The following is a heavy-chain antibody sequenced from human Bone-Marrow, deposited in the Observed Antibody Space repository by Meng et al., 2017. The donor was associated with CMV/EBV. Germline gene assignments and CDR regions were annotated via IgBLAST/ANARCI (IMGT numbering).Heavy chain of an antibody. Sequence: ETLSLTCVASGFTFTPYTMTWVRQAPGKGLEWVSSISSGNSYIYYGKSLMGRFTISRDNAKNTLFLQMNSLRAEDTAVYFCARDYYQYYFDYWGQGTLVTVSS. CDR2: ISSGNSYI. D-gene: IGHD3-10*01. J-gene: IGHJ4*02. V-gene: IGHV3-21*01. CDR1: GFTFTPYT. CDR3: ARDYYQYYFDY.